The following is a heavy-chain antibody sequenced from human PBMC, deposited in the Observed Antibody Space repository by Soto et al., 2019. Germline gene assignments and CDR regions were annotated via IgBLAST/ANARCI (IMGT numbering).Heavy chain of an antibody. D-gene: IGHD3-16*01. Sequence: PSETLSLTCTVSGDSVTSGNYYWSWIRQPPGKGLEWIGHIYYSGSTNYSPSLKSRVTISLDTSNNQFSLKVTSVTAADTAVYYCAMLHVATYMIYWFDTWGQGTLVTVSS. J-gene: IGHJ5*01. CDR1: GDSVTSGNYY. CDR3: AMLHVATYMIYWFDT. CDR2: IYYSGST. V-gene: IGHV4-61*01.